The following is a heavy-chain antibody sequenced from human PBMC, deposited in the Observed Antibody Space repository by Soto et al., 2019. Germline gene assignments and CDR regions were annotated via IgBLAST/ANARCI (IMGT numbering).Heavy chain of an antibody. CDR1: GFTFSSYA. V-gene: IGHV3-30-3*01. Sequence: GGSLRLSCAASGFTFSSYAMHWVRQAPGKGLEWVAVISYDGSNKYYADSVKGRFTISRDNSKNTLYLQMNSLRAEDTAVYYCAIRDGGSDYWGQGTLVTVSS. CDR3: AIRDGGSDY. J-gene: IGHJ4*02. CDR2: ISYDGSNK. D-gene: IGHD3-16*01.